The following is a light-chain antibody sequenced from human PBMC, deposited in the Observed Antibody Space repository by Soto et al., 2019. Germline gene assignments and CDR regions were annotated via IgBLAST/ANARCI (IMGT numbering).Light chain of an antibody. Sequence: IQMNMSPYALSAKERDSRTIPCRSSKTISSWLAWYQQKPGKAPELLIYAASTLQSGVPSRFSGSGSGTDFTLTISSLQPEDVATYYCQKYNSAPLTFGQGTRLEI. CDR1: KTISSW. V-gene: IGKV1-27*01. CDR3: QKYNSAPLT. J-gene: IGKJ5*01. CDR2: AAS.